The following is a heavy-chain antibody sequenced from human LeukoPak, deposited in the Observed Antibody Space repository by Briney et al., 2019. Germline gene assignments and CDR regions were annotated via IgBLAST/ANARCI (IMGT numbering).Heavy chain of an antibody. D-gene: IGHD3-22*01. Sequence: GRSLRLSCAASGFTFSSYAMHWVRQAPGKGLEWVSAISGSGGSTYYADSVKGRFTISRDNSKNTLYLQMNSLRAEDTAVYYCAKAFDYDSPYPFDPWGQGTLVTVSS. CDR3: AKAFDYDSPYPFDP. CDR2: ISGSGGST. V-gene: IGHV3-23*01. CDR1: GFTFSSYA. J-gene: IGHJ5*02.